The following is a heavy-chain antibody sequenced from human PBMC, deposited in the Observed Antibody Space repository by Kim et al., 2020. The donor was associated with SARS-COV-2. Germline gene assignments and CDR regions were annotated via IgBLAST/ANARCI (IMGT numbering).Heavy chain of an antibody. D-gene: IGHD6-19*01. Sequence: ASVKVSCKVSGYTLTELSMHWVRQAPGKGLEWMGGFDPEDGETIYAQKFQGRVTMTEDTSTDTAYMELSSLRSEDTAVYYCATVPLSSGGRGDWFDPWGQGTLVTVSS. CDR3: ATVPLSSGGRGDWFDP. CDR2: FDPEDGET. CDR1: GYTLTELS. J-gene: IGHJ5*02. V-gene: IGHV1-24*01.